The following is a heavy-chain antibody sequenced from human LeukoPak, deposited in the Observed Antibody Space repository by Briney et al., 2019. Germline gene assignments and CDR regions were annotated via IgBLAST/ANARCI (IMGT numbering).Heavy chain of an antibody. V-gene: IGHV3-30*02. CDR2: IRYDGSNN. CDR1: DFTFSNFG. CDR3: ARTAVAGTLRWFDL. Sequence: GGSLRLSCVASDFTFSNFGMHWVRQAPGKGLEWLSFIRYDGSNNYHADSVKERFSISRDNSKNTLHLQMNTLRPDDTAVYYCARTAVAGTLRWFDLWGQGTLVIVSS. D-gene: IGHD6-19*01. J-gene: IGHJ5*02.